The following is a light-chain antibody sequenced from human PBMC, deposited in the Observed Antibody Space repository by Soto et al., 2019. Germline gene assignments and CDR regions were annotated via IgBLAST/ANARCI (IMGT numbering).Light chain of an antibody. CDR3: QKYYNLPET. J-gene: IGKJ5*01. CDR1: QDISNY. V-gene: IGKV1-33*01. CDR2: DAC. Sequence: DIQMNQSPSSLSASVGDRVTITCQASQDISNYLNWYQQKPGKAPKLLIYDACNLETGVPSRFSGSGSGTDFTCTISSLQPEDIPTYYCQKYYNLPETFGQGTRLEIK.